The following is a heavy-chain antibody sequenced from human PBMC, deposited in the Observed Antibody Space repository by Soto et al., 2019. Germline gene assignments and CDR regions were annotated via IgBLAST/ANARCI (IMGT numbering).Heavy chain of an antibody. J-gene: IGHJ3*02. Sequence: QVQLVESGGGVVQPGRSLRLSCAASGFTFSSYAMHWVRQAPGKGLEWVAVISYDGSNKYYADSVKGRFTISRDNSKNTLYLQMNSLRAEDTAVYYCASIPSSGYYYAFDIWGQGTMVTVSS. D-gene: IGHD3-22*01. V-gene: IGHV3-30-3*01. CDR1: GFTFSSYA. CDR2: ISYDGSNK. CDR3: ASIPSSGYYYAFDI.